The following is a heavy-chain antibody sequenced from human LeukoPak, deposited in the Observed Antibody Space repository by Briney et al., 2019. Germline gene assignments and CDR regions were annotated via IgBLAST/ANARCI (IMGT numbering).Heavy chain of an antibody. CDR2: ISGSGGST. D-gene: IGHD2-15*01. CDR3: AKEGEIVVVVAATSDY. CDR1: GFTFSSYA. V-gene: IGHV3-23*01. Sequence: GGSLRLSCAASGFTFSSYAMSWVRQAPGKGLEWVSAISGSGGSTYYADSVKGRFTISRDNSKNTLYLQMNSLRAEDTAVYYCAKEGEIVVVVAATSDYWGQGTLVTVSS. J-gene: IGHJ4*02.